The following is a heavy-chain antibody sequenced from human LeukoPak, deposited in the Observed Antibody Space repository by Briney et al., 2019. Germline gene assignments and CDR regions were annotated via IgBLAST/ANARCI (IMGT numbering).Heavy chain of an antibody. D-gene: IGHD3-10*01. Sequence: PSETLSLTCTVSGCSMSSYYWSWLRQPPGKGLEWIGYIYYSGSTNYNPALKSRVTISVDTSKTQFSLKLSSVTAADTAVSYCARGSEGSGSYSDFDYWGQGALVTVSS. CDR1: GCSMSSYY. V-gene: IGHV4-59*01. CDR2: IYYSGST. CDR3: ARGSEGSGSYSDFDY. J-gene: IGHJ4*02.